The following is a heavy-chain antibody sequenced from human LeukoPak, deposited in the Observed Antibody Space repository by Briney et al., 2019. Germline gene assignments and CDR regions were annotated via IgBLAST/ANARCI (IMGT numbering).Heavy chain of an antibody. CDR3: ARMTFGGMDV. J-gene: IGHJ6*04. D-gene: IGHD3-16*01. CDR2: TRSKANNNTT. CDR1: GITLSDQY. Sequence: GGSLRLSCAASGITLSDQYMEWVRQTPGKGLEWVGRTRSKANNNTTEYAASVKGRFTISRDDSNNSLYLQMNSLKTEDTAVYYCARMTFGGMDVWGKGTTVTVSS. V-gene: IGHV3-72*01.